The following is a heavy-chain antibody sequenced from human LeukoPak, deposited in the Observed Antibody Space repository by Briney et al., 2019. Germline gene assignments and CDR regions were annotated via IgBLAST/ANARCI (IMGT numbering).Heavy chain of an antibody. CDR3: ARVGYSSSWYGHLNWFDP. D-gene: IGHD6-13*01. Sequence: SETLSLTCTVSGGSVNSGSYYWNWIRQPPGKGLEWIGYIYYSGSTNYNPSLKSRVTISVDTSKNQFSLKLSSVTAADTAVYYCARVGYSSSWYGHLNWFDPWGQGTLVTVSS. CDR1: GGSVNSGSYY. CDR2: IYYSGST. J-gene: IGHJ5*02. V-gene: IGHV4-61*01.